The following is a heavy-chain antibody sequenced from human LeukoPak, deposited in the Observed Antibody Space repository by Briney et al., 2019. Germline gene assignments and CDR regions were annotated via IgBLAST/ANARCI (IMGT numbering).Heavy chain of an antibody. Sequence: GASVKVSCKASGGTFSSYAISWVRQAPGQGLEWMGWINPNSGGTNYAQKFQGRVTMTRDTSISTAYMELSRLRSDDTAVYYCARTGYYGSGNDAFDIWGQGTMVTVSS. D-gene: IGHD3-10*01. J-gene: IGHJ3*02. V-gene: IGHV1-2*02. CDR1: GGTFSSYA. CDR2: INPNSGGT. CDR3: ARTGYYGSGNDAFDI.